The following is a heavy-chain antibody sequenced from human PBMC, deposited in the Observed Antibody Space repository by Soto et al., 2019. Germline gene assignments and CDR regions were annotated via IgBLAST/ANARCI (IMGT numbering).Heavy chain of an antibody. J-gene: IGHJ5*02. V-gene: IGHV1-18*01. Sequence: QVQLVQSGAEVKKPGTSVKVSCKASGYTFTSYGISWVRQAPGQGLEWMGWISAYNGNTNYAQKLQGRVTMTTDTSTSTAYMELRSLRSDDTAVYYCARGGNDFWSGYYGYWFDPWGQGTLVTVSS. CDR2: ISAYNGNT. CDR1: GYTFTSYG. CDR3: ARGGNDFWSGYYGYWFDP. D-gene: IGHD3-3*01.